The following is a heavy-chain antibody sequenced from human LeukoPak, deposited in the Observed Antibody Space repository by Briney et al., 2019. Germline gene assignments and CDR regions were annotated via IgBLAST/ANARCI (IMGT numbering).Heavy chain of an antibody. V-gene: IGHV3-23*01. CDR1: GFTFSSYA. Sequence: TGGSLTPSCAASGFTFSSYAMSWARQAPGRGREWPPAIIGSGGSTYYADSVKGRFTISRDNSKNTLYLQMNSLRAEDTAVYYCAKARLGPYCGGDCYSDYWGQGTLVTVSS. J-gene: IGHJ4*02. CDR2: IIGSGGST. CDR3: AKARLGPYCGGDCYSDY. D-gene: IGHD2-21*02.